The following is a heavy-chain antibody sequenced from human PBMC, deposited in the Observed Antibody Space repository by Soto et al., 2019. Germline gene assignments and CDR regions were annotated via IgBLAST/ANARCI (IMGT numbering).Heavy chain of an antibody. Sequence: PGGSLRLSCAASGFTFTRYSMNWVRQAPGKGLEWVSSISSTTNYIYYGDSMKGRFTISRDNAKNSLYLEMNSLRAGDTAVYYCARESEDLTSNFDYWGQGTLVTVS. CDR1: GFTFTRYS. V-gene: IGHV3-21*06. CDR2: ISSTTNYI. CDR3: ARESEDLTSNFDY. J-gene: IGHJ4*02.